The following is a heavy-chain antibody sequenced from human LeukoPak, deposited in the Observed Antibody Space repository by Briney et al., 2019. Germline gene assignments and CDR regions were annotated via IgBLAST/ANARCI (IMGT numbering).Heavy chain of an antibody. CDR1: GFSLSNSA. CDR2: IIASSGST. V-gene: IGHV3-23*01. D-gene: IGHD6-13*01. Sequence: PGGSLRLSCAASGFSLSNSAMGWVRQAPGKGLEWVSLIIASSGSTIYADSVKGRFTISRDNAKNTLYLQMNSLRAEDTAVYYCASASSHRIAAGGDYWGQGTLVTVSS. CDR3: ASASSHRIAAGGDY. J-gene: IGHJ4*02.